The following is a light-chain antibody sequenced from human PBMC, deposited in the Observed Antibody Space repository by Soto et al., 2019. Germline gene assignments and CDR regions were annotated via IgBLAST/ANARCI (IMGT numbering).Light chain of an antibody. CDR2: EVN. J-gene: IGLJ2*01. CDR1: SSDVGSYNY. Sequence: QSALTQPPSASGSPEQSVTISCTGTSSDVGSYNYVSWYQQHPDKAPKLMIYEVNKRPSGVPDRFSGSKSGNTASLTVSGLQAEDEADYYCTSYAGYNNPVVFGGGTKLTVL. CDR3: TSYAGYNNPVV. V-gene: IGLV2-8*01.